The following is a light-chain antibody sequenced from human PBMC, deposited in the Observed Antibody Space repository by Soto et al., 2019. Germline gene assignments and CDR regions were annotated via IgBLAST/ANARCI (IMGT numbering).Light chain of an antibody. CDR2: AAS. V-gene: IGKV1-17*01. Sequence: DIQMTQSPSSLSASVGCRVTITCRASQNIKGDLGWYQQKPGKAPKRLIYAASSLQSGVPSRFSGSGSGTDFTLTISSLQPEDFATYYCLQYNNSPPTFGHGTKVDIK. J-gene: IGKJ1*01. CDR3: LQYNNSPPT. CDR1: QNIKGD.